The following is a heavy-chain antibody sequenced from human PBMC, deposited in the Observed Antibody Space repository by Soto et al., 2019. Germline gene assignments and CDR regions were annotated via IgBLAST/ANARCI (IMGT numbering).Heavy chain of an antibody. CDR3: ARIEVVAAPYMDV. Sequence: GESLKISCKGSGYSFTSYWIGWVRQMPGKGLEWMGIIYPGDSDTRYSPSFQGQVTISADKSISTAYLQWSSLKASDTAMYYCARIEVVAAPYMDVWGKGTTVTVSS. J-gene: IGHJ6*03. V-gene: IGHV5-51*01. CDR2: IYPGDSDT. D-gene: IGHD2-21*01. CDR1: GYSFTSYW.